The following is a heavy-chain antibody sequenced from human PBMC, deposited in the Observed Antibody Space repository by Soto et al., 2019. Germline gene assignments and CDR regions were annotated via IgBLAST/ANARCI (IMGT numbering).Heavy chain of an antibody. CDR1: GFTFSRYG. Sequence: LRLSCAASGFTFSRYGMNWLRQAPGKGLEWVASISSSTSYVYYADSVKGRFSTSRDNAKNILYLEMYGLRTEDTAVYYCARDPSEGRVGNWFESWGQGTLVTVSS. D-gene: IGHD2-2*01. V-gene: IGHV3-21*06. J-gene: IGHJ5*01. CDR2: ISSSTSYV. CDR3: ARDPSEGRVGNWFES.